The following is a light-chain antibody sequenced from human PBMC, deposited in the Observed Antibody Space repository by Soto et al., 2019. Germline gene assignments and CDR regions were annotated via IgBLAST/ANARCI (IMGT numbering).Light chain of an antibody. CDR2: DVS. J-gene: IGLJ2*01. Sequence: QSALTQPASVSGSPGQSITISCTGTSSDVGGYNYVSWYQQHPGRAPQLMIYDVSNRPSGVSKRFSGSRSGNTASLTISGLQAQDEADYYCSSYATSTTVLFGGGTKVTVL. CDR1: SSDVGGYNY. CDR3: SSYATSTTVL. V-gene: IGLV2-14*03.